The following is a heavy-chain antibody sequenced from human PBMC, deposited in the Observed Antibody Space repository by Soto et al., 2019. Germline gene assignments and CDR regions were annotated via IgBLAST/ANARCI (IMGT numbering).Heavy chain of an antibody. V-gene: IGHV3-48*03. CDR3: APRKSGSFNIGAFDI. CDR1: GFSFRTYE. D-gene: IGHD3-10*01. Sequence: HPGGSLRLSCAASGFSFRTYEMNWVRQAPGKGLEWVSYISKNGIDIYYADSVKGRFTISRDNANNSLFLQMNSLRAEDTAVYYCAPRKSGSFNIGAFDIWGQGTMVTVSS. J-gene: IGHJ3*02. CDR2: ISKNGIDI.